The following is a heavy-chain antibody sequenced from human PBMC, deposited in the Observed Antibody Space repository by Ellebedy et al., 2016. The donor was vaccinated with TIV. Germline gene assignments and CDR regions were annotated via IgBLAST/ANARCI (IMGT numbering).Heavy chain of an antibody. J-gene: IGHJ6*02. Sequence: ASVKVSCKASGGTFSSYAISWVRQAPGQGLEWMGGIIPIFGTANYAQKFQGRVTITADESTSTAYMELSSLRSEDTAVYYCARIPEYYDILTGFYYYYGMDVWGQGTTVTVSS. CDR1: GGTFSSYA. D-gene: IGHD3-9*01. CDR2: IIPIFGTA. V-gene: IGHV1-69*13. CDR3: ARIPEYYDILTGFYYYYGMDV.